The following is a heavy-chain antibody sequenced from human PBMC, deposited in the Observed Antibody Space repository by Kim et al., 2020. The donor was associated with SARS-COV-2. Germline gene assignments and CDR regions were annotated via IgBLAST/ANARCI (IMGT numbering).Heavy chain of an antibody. D-gene: IGHD5-18*01. CDR3: ARGGVQLWFPLLEFDY. CDR1: GYTFTSYG. CDR2: ISAYNGNT. V-gene: IGHV1-18*01. J-gene: IGHJ4*02. Sequence: ASVKVSCKASGYTFTSYGISWVRQAPGQGLEWMGWISAYNGNTNYAQKLQGRVTMTTDTSTSTAYMELRSLRSDDTAVYYCARGGVQLWFPLLEFDYWGQGTLVTVSS.